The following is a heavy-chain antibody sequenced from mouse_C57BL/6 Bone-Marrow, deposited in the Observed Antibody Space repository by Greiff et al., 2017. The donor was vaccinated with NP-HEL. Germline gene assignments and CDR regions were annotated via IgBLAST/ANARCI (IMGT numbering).Heavy chain of an antibody. CDR1: GYTFTSYW. Sequence: VQLQQPGAELVRPGSSVKLSCKASGYTFTSYWMHWVKQRPIQGLEWIGNIDPSDSETHYNQKFKDKATLTVDKSSSTAYMQLSSLTSEDSAVYSCARIGATIYYCGTWYFDVWGKGTTVTVSS. V-gene: IGHV1-52*01. CDR2: IDPSDSET. D-gene: IGHD1-1*01. J-gene: IGHJ1*03. CDR3: ARIGATIYYCGTWYFDV.